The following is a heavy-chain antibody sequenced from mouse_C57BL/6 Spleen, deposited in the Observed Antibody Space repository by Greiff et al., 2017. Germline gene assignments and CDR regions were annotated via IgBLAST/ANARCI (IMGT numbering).Heavy chain of an antibody. CDR2: IYPRDGST. CDR3: SSYYGNSWFAY. V-gene: IGHV1-85*01. Sequence: LVESGPELVKPGASVKLSCKASGYTFTSYDINWVKQRPGQGLEWIGWIYPRDGSTKYNEKFKGKATLTVDTSSSTAYMELHSLTSEDSAVYFCSSYYGNSWFAYWGQGTLVTVSA. D-gene: IGHD2-10*01. CDR1: GYTFTSYD. J-gene: IGHJ3*01.